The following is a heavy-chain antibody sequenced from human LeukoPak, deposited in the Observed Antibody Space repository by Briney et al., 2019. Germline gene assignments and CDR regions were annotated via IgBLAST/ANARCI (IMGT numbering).Heavy chain of an antibody. V-gene: IGHV3-7*01. CDR1: GFMFRDYW. J-gene: IGHJ5*02. CDR3: GRWGITAALDR. CDR2: IRPDGDDK. Sequence: GGSLRLSCAVSGFMFRDYWMAWVRQAPGKGLEGVANIRPDGDDKYYVESVRGRFTISRDNAQNSLSLQMDSLRVEDSAVYHCGRWGITAALDRWGQGTLVSVSS. D-gene: IGHD2-2*01.